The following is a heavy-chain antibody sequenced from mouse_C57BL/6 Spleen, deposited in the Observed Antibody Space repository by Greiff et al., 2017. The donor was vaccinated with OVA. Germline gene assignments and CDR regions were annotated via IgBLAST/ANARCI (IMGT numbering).Heavy chain of an antibody. D-gene: IGHD2-3*01. CDR2: IYPGNSDT. J-gene: IGHJ4*01. V-gene: IGHV1-5*01. CDR1: GYTFTSYW. Sequence: EVQLQQSGTVLARPGASVKMSCKTSGYTFTSYWMHWVTQRPGQGLEWIGAIYPGNSDTSYNQKFKGKAKLTAVTSASTAYMELSSLTNEDSAVYYCTRPLYDGYYPYAMDYWGQGTSVTVSS. CDR3: TRPLYDGYYPYAMDY.